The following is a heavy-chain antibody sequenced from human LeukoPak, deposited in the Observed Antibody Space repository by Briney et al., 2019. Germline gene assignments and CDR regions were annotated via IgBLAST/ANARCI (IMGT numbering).Heavy chain of an antibody. CDR3: ARVPHYYDSSGYYVN. D-gene: IGHD3-22*01. CDR1: GGTFSSYA. J-gene: IGHJ4*02. Sequence: GASVKVSCKASGGTFSSYAISWVRQAPGQGLEWMGGIIPIFGTANYAQKFQGRVTITADESTSTAYMELSSLRSEDTAVYYCARVPHYYDSSGYYVNWGQGTLVTVSS. V-gene: IGHV1-69*13. CDR2: IIPIFGTA.